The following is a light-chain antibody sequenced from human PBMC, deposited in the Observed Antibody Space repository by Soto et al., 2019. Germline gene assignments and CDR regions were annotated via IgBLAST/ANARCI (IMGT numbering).Light chain of an antibody. CDR2: AVS. CDR1: SSDVGGYNY. J-gene: IGLJ1*01. Sequence: QSVLTQPASVSGSPGQSISISCTGTSSDVGGYNYVSWYQQQPGKSPKLMIYAVSDRPPGVSDRFSGSKSGITASLTISGLQTEDEADYYCISYTDRQSYLFGTGTKVTVL. CDR3: ISYTDRQSYL. V-gene: IGLV2-14*01.